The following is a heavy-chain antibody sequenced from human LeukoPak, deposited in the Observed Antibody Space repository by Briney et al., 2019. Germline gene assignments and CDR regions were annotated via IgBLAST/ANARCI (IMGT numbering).Heavy chain of an antibody. CDR3: ARRGSFASPDTL. CDR2: IYYSGST. V-gene: IGHV4-39*01. Sequence: SETLSLTCTVSGGSISSSSYYWGWIRLPPGKGLEWIGNIYYSGSTYYNPSLKSRVTISVDTSKNQFSLKLTSVTAADTAVYYCARRGSFASPDTLWGQGTLVTVSS. CDR1: GGSISSSSYY. D-gene: IGHD3-16*01. J-gene: IGHJ4*02.